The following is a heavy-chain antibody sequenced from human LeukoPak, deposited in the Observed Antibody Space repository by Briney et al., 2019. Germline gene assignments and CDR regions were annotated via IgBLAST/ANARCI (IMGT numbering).Heavy chain of an antibody. CDR3: AGYYGDVDAFDI. CDR2: IYYSGRT. CDR1: GGAISSGDYY. Sequence: PSQTLSLTCTVSGGAISSGDYYWSWIRQPPGKGLEWIGYIYYSGRTYYNPSLKSRVTISVDTSKHQFSLKLSSVTAADTAVYYCAGYYGDVDAFDIWGQGTMVTVSS. D-gene: IGHD4-17*01. J-gene: IGHJ3*02. V-gene: IGHV4-30-4*08.